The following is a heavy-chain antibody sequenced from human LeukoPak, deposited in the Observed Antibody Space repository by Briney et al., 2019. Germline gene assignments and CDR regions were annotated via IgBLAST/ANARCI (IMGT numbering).Heavy chain of an antibody. Sequence: PGGSLRLSCAASGFTFDDYAMHWVRQAPGKGLEWASGISWNSGSIGYADSVKGRFTISRDNAKNSLYLQMNSLRDEDTAVYYCARDRITYCGGDCYSGVDYWGQGTLVTVSS. D-gene: IGHD2-21*02. CDR2: ISWNSGSI. J-gene: IGHJ4*02. V-gene: IGHV3-9*01. CDR3: ARDRITYCGGDCYSGVDY. CDR1: GFTFDDYA.